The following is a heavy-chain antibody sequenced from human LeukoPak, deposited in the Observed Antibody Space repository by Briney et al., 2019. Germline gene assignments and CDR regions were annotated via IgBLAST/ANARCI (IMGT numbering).Heavy chain of an antibody. CDR1: GGSFSSYY. CDR3: ARGSPTARYYYDSSGSGRFDY. V-gene: IGHV4-34*01. D-gene: IGHD3-22*01. J-gene: IGHJ4*02. CDR2: INHSGST. Sequence: SETLSLTCAVYGGSFSSYYWSWIRQPPGKGLEWIGEINHSGSTNYNPSLKSRVTISVDTSKNQFSLKLSSVTAADTAVYYCARGSPTARYYYDSSGSGRFDYWGQGTLVTVSS.